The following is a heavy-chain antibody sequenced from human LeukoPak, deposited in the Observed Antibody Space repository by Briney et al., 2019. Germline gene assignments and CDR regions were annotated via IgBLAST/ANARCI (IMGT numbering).Heavy chain of an antibody. CDR2: ISYDGSNK. CDR1: GFTFSSYG. J-gene: IGHJ6*04. CDR3: AKDFRGSGGYYTPYYYYYGMDV. Sequence: GGSLRLSCAASGFTFSSYGMHWVRQAPGKGLEWVAVISYDGSNKYYADSVKARFTISRDNSKNTLYLQMNSLRAEDTAVYYCAKDFRGSGGYYTPYYYYYGMDVWGKGTTVTVSS. V-gene: IGHV3-30*18. D-gene: IGHD3-10*01.